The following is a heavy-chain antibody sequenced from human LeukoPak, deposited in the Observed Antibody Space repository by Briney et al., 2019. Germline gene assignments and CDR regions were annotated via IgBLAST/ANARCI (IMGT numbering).Heavy chain of an antibody. CDR3: ARLYCTNGVCDGGFDY. J-gene: IGHJ4*02. CDR1: GYTFTSYY. D-gene: IGHD2-8*01. Sequence: GSVEVSCKASGYTFTSYYMHWVRQAPGQGLEWMGIINPSGGSTSYAQKFQGRVTMTRDTSTSTVYMELSSLRSEDTAVYYCARLYCTNGVCDGGFDYWGQGTLVTVSS. V-gene: IGHV1-46*01. CDR2: INPSGGST.